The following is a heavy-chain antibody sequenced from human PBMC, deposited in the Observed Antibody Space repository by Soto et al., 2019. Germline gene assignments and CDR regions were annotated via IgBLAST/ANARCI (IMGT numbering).Heavy chain of an antibody. Sequence: SETLSLTCAVYGGSFSGYYWSWIRQPPGKGLEWIGEINHSGSTNYNPSLKSRVTISVDTSKNQFSLKLSSVTAADTAVYYCARSTQDYYDSSGYRARLYYYYGMDVWGQGTTVTVSS. J-gene: IGHJ6*02. CDR2: INHSGST. D-gene: IGHD3-22*01. V-gene: IGHV4-34*01. CDR1: GGSFSGYY. CDR3: ARSTQDYYDSSGYRARLYYYYGMDV.